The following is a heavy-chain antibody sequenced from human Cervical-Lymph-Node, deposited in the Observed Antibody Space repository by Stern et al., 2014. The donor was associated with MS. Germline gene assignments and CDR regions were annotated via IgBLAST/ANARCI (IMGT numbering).Heavy chain of an antibody. J-gene: IGHJ4*02. V-gene: IGHV4-31*03. D-gene: IGHD3-22*01. CDR1: GGSISSGGYY. Sequence: QVQLQESGPGLVKPSQTLSLTCTVSGGSISSGGYYWSWIRQHPGKGLEXIGYIYYSGSTYYNPSLKSRVTISVDTSKNQFSLKLSSVTAADTAVYYCARATPRPGDYDSSGYYDYWGQGTLVTVSS. CDR3: ARATPRPGDYDSSGYYDY. CDR2: IYYSGST.